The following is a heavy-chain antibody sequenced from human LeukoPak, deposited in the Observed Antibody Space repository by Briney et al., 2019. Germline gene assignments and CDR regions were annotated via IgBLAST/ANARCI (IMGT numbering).Heavy chain of an antibody. CDR2: TNGDGRST. V-gene: IGHV3-74*01. CDR3: AGNMGDY. D-gene: IGHD2/OR15-2a*01. CDR1: GFTFSSYW. Sequence: GGSLRLSCVASGFTFSSYWMHWVRQAPGKGLVWVSRTNGDGRSTSYADSVKGRFTISRDNAKNSLYLQMNSLRAEDTAVYYCAGNMGDYWGQGTLVTVSS. J-gene: IGHJ4*02.